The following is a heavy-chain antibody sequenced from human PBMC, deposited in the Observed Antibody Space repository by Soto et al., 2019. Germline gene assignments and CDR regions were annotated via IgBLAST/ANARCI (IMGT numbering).Heavy chain of an antibody. J-gene: IGHJ4*02. Sequence: QMQLVQSGPEVKKPGTSVKVSCKASGFTFPGSAVQWVRQARGQRLEWIGWIVVGSGNTNSAQKFQERVTFTRDMSTSTVYMELSSLIFEDTAMYYCAADDMTTFIWGQGTLVTVSS. V-gene: IGHV1-58*01. CDR2: IVVGSGNT. D-gene: IGHD1-1*01. CDR1: GFTFPGSA. CDR3: AADDMTTFI.